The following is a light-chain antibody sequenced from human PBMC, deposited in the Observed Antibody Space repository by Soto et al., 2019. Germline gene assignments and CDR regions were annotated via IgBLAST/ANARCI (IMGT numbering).Light chain of an antibody. V-gene: IGLV2-8*01. CDR1: SSDVGGYNY. J-gene: IGLJ1*01. CDR2: DVS. Sequence: QSVLTQPPSASGSPGQSVTISCTGTSSDVGGYNYVSWYQQHPGKAPKLMIYDVSKRPSGVPDRFSGSKSGNTASLTVSGLQAEDEADYYCTTYAGSNVVFGTGTKLTVL. CDR3: TTYAGSNVV.